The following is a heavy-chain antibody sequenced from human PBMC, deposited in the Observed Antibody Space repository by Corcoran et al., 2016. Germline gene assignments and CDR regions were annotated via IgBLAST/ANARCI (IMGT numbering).Heavy chain of an antibody. J-gene: IGHJ5*02. Sequence: QVQLQESGPGLVKPSETLSLTCTVSGGSVSSGSYFWSWIRQPPGKGLEWIGYIYSSGRTNYNPSLKSRVTISLDTPKNQFSLKVSSVTAADTAVYYCARGGSWFDPWGQGTPVTVSS. CDR1: GGSVSSGSYF. V-gene: IGHV4-61*01. CDR3: ARGGSWFDP. D-gene: IGHD3-10*01. CDR2: IYSSGRT.